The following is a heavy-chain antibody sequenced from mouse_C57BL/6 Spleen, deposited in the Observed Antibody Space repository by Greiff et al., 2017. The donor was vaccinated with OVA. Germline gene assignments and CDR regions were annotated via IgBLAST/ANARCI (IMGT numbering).Heavy chain of an antibody. J-gene: IGHJ4*01. CDR2: IDPSDSYT. CDR1: GYTFTSYW. D-gene: IGHD1-1*01. V-gene: IGHV1-50*01. Sequence: VQLQQPGAELVKPGASVKLSCKASGYTFTSYWMQWVKQRPGQGLEWSGEIDPSDSYTNYNQKFKGKATLTVDTSSSTAYMQLSCLTSEDSAVYYCARSGVYYGSSYEGTAMAYWGQGTSVTVSS. CDR3: ARSGVYYGSSYEGTAMAY.